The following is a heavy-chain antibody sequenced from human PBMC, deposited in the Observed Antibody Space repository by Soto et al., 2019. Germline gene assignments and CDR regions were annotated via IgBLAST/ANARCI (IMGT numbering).Heavy chain of an antibody. J-gene: IGHJ5*02. CDR3: ARNPPLAYCGGDCYSSPFDP. CDR2: IIQIRGIG. V-gene: IGHV1-69*02. CDR1: GGTFSSYT. D-gene: IGHD2-21*02. Sequence: QVQLVQSGAEVKKPGSSVKVSCKASGGTFSSYTISWVRQAPGQGLEWRGRIIQIRGIGNYAQKFQGRVKITADKSTSAAYMQRSSLQYEEMAVYHCARNPPLAYCGGDCYSSPFDPWGQGTLVTVSS.